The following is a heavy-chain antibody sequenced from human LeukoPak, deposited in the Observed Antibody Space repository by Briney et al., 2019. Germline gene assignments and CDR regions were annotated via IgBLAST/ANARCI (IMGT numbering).Heavy chain of an antibody. Sequence: GGSLRLSCAASQFSFSSYSFNWVRQAPGQGLEWVASINKGATHTYYADSMRGRFTVSRDDAKNSLFLQMHSLSAEDTAVYYCVRLRRNGDTSGYYYYSDYWGQGTLVTVSS. J-gene: IGHJ4*02. D-gene: IGHD3-22*01. V-gene: IGHV3-21*06. CDR2: INKGATHT. CDR3: VRLRRNGDTSGYYYYSDY. CDR1: QFSFSSYS.